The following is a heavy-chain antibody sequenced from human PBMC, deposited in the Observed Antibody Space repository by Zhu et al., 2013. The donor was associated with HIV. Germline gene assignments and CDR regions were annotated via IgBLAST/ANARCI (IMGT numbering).Heavy chain of an antibody. J-gene: IGHJ3*02. D-gene: IGHD2-2*01. CDR2: INPNGGST. Sequence: QVQLVQSGAEVRKPGASVNVSCKALGYTFTSYYIHWVRQAPGQGLEWMGIINPNGGSTSYAQKFQGRVTMTRDTSTSTVYMELSSLRSEDTAVYYCAREIVVLLGAFDMWGHGTLVSVSS. CDR3: AREIVVLLGAFDM. V-gene: IGHV1-46*01. CDR1: GYTFTSYY.